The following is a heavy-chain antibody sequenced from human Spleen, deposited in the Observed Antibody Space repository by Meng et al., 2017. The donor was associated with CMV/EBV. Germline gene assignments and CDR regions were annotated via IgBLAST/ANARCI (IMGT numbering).Heavy chain of an antibody. CDR2: ISWDSGSR. CDR1: GFTFKDYA. V-gene: IGHV3-9*01. D-gene: IGHD5-18*01. CDR3: ARDQEGTRIPSPIHYGLDV. Sequence: GGSLRLSCVASGFTFKDYAMHWVRQIPGKGLEWVSGISWDSGSRGYADSVKGRVTISRDNAKNSLYLRMSGLRVEDTAVYYCARDQEGTRIPSPIHYGLDVWGQGTTVTVSS. J-gene: IGHJ6*02.